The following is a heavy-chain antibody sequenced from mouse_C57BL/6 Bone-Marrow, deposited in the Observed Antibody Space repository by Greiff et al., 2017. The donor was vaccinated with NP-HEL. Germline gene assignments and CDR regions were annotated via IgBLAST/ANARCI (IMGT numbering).Heavy chain of an antibody. D-gene: IGHD2-2*01. Sequence: EVQLLESGPGLVKPSQSLTLTCSVSGYSITSGYYWNWLRKFPGNLLEWMGYISYDGSNYYNPSLKNRITITRDTSKNQFFLKLNSVTKEDTTTYYCTRSTMVTIYYFDYWGQGTTLTVSS. V-gene: IGHV3-6*01. CDR2: ISYDGSN. CDR1: GYSITSGYY. CDR3: TRSTMVTIYYFDY. J-gene: IGHJ2*01.